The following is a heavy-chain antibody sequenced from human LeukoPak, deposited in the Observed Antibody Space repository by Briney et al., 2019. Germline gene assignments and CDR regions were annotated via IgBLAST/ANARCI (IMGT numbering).Heavy chain of an antibody. Sequence: SETLSLTCTVSGGSVSSGSYYWSWIRQPPGKGLEWIGYIYYSGSTNYNPSLKSRVTISVDTSKNQFSLKLSSVTAADTAVYYCEREDSYGINWFDPWGQGTLVTVSS. D-gene: IGHD5-18*01. J-gene: IGHJ5*02. CDR2: IYYSGST. V-gene: IGHV4-61*01. CDR3: EREDSYGINWFDP. CDR1: GGSVSSGSYY.